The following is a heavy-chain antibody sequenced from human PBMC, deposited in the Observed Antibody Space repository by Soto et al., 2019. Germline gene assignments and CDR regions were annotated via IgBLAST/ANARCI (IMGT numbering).Heavy chain of an antibody. J-gene: IGHJ6*02. V-gene: IGHV4-59*08. CDR3: VRPGIGILHGLADV. D-gene: IGHD3-10*01. CDR2: SGPS. Sequence: SGPSSNNPSLKSRVTISADTSANHISLTLSSVTAADTAIYYCVRPGIGILHGLADVWGQGTTVSVSS.